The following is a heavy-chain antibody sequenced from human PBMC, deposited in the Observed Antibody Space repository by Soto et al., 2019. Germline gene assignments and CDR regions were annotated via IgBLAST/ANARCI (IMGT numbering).Heavy chain of an antibody. V-gene: IGHV4-59*01. CDR2: ISHRGGT. Sequence: QVQLQESGPGLVKPSETLSLTCTVSGDSISSNYWGWIRQPPGKGLERIGYISHRGGTNYNPSLKSRVTISVDTSKNQFSLKVKSVTAAGTAVYYCARLYHLGLEHSGCLDHWGQGTLVTVSS. J-gene: IGHJ4*02. CDR1: GDSISSNY. CDR3: ARLYHLGLEHSGCLDH. D-gene: IGHD3-22*01.